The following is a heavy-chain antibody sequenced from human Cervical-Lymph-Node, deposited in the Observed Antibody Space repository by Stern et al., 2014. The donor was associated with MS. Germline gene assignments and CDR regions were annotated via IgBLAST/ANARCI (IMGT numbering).Heavy chain of an antibody. V-gene: IGHV2-5*02. J-gene: IGHJ4*02. CDR2: IFRDDEK. CDR3: AHRRTAFYFFDY. Sequence: QVTLRESGPALVKPTQSLTLTCTFSGFSLNTDGVAVGWIRQPPGKAPEWLAVIFRDDEKKYSPSLQTRLAISMDTSKNQVVLNMANMDPLDTGTYSCAHRRTAFYFFDYWGQGILVTVSS. D-gene: IGHD3-10*01. CDR1: GFSLNTDGVA.